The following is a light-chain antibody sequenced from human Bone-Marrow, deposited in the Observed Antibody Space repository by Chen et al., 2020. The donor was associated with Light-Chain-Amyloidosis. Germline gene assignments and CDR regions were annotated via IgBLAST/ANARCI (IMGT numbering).Light chain of an antibody. CDR1: QSDLYSSNNKNY. CDR3: QQYYSTPYT. Sequence: DIVMIQSPDAMAVSLGERATINCKSSQSDLYSSNNKNYLAWYQQKPGQPPQLLIYWASTRESGVPDQFSGSGSGADFTLTSSSLQAEDVAVYYCQQYYSTPYTFGQGTKLEIK. CDR2: WAS. V-gene: IGKV4-1*01. J-gene: IGKJ2*01.